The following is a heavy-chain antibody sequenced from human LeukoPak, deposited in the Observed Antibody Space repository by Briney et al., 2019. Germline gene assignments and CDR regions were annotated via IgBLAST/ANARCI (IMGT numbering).Heavy chain of an antibody. CDR3: VRDLGYYDSSGYPTHFDY. V-gene: IGHV1-46*01. D-gene: IGHD3-22*01. CDR2: INPGSGST. CDR1: GYTFTSYF. J-gene: IGHJ4*02. Sequence: ASVTVSCKASGYTFTSYFIHWVRQAPGQGLEWMGIINPGSGSTSYTQKFRDRVTMTRDKSTSTVNMELSSLRSEDTAVYYCVRDLGYYDSSGYPTHFDYWGQGTRVTVSS.